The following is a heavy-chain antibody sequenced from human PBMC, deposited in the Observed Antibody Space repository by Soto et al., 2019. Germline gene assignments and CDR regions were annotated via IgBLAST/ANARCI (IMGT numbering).Heavy chain of an antibody. CDR1: GFTFSSYG. CDR3: ARLYCSASSCYSVGAFDI. V-gene: IGHV3-33*01. D-gene: IGHD2-15*01. Sequence: VGSLRLSCAASGFTFSSYGMHWVSQARGKGLEWVALIWFDGSDKYYTESVKGRFTISRDNSKSTLYLQMNSLRAEDTAVYYCARLYCSASSCYSVGAFDIRGQGTMVTVSS. J-gene: IGHJ3*02. CDR2: IWFDGSDK.